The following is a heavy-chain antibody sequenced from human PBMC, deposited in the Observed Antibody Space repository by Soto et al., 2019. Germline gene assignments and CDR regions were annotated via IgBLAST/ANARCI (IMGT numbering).Heavy chain of an antibody. CDR1: GYTFTSYA. V-gene: IGHV1-3*01. D-gene: IGHD3-22*01. J-gene: IGHJ4*02. CDR2: INAGNGNT. Sequence: ASVKVSCKASGYTFTSYAMHWVRQAPGQRLEWMGWINAGNGNTKYSQKFQGRVTITRDTSASTAYMELSSLRSEDTAVYYCARDSANYYDSSGYSRWGQGTLVTVSS. CDR3: ARDSANYYDSSGYSR.